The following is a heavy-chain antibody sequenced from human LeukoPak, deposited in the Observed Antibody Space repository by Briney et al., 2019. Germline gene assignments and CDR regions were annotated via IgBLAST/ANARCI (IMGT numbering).Heavy chain of an antibody. Sequence: SETLSLTCTVSGGSISSSSYYWGWIRQPPGKGLEWIGSIYYSGSTYYNPSLKSRVTISVDTSKNQFSLKLSSVTAADTAVYYCARVHYEHYYYYYMDVWGKGTTVTVSS. D-gene: IGHD4-17*01. CDR3: ARVHYEHYYYYYMDV. CDR2: IYYSGST. J-gene: IGHJ6*03. CDR1: GGSISSSSYY. V-gene: IGHV4-39*07.